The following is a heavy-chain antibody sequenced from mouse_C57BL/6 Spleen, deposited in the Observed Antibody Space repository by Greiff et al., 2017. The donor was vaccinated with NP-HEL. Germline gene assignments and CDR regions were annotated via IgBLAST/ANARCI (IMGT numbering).Heavy chain of an antibody. D-gene: IGHD1-1*01. V-gene: IGHV5-17*01. CDR2: ISSGSSTI. CDR3: ARYTTVPHYYAMDY. CDR1: GFTFSDYG. Sequence: EVMLVESGGGLVKPGGSLKLSCAASGFTFSDYGMHWVRQAPEKGLEWVAYISSGSSTIYYADTVKGRFTISRDNAKNTLFLQMTSLRSEDTAMYYCARYTTVPHYYAMDYWGQGTSVTVSS. J-gene: IGHJ4*01.